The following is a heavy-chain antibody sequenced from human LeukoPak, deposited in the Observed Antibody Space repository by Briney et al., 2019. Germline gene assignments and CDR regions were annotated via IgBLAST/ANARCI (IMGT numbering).Heavy chain of an antibody. J-gene: IGHJ5*01. V-gene: IGHV4-61*02. D-gene: IGHD6-19*01. CDR3: ARRRRYSSGWYES. Sequence: PSQTLSLTCTVSCGSISSGSYYWSWIRQPAGKGLEWIGRIYTSGSTNYNPSLKSRVTISVDTSKNQFSLKLSSVTAADTAVYYCARRRRYSSGWYESWGQGTLVTVSS. CDR1: CGSISSGSYY. CDR2: IYTSGST.